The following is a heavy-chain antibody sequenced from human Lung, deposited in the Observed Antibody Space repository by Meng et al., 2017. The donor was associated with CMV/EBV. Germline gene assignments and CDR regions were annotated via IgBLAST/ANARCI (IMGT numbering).Heavy chain of an antibody. Sequence: GGSLRLXXAASGFTFSSYSMNWVRQAPGKGLEWVSYISSSSSTIYYADSVEGRFTISRDNAKNSLYLQMNSLRAEDTAVYYCARVGLVTIFGVVKGTDVWGQGXTVTVSS. J-gene: IGHJ6*02. CDR1: GFTFSSYS. V-gene: IGHV3-48*04. CDR3: ARVGLVTIFGVVKGTDV. D-gene: IGHD3-3*01. CDR2: ISSSSSTI.